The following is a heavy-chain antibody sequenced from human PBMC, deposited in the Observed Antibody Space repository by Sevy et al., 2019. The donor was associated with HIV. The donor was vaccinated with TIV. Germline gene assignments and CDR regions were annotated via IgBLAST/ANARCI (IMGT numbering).Heavy chain of an antibody. CDR2: IESKIDGGTI. Sequence: GGSLRLSCAVSGFTFSSAWMSWFLQTPGKRLEWVARIESKIDGGTIYYAAPVKGRFSISRDDSKNTLFLQMNSLKTEDTAVYYCATDHPPEQLVSDYWGQGTLVTVSS. CDR1: GFTFSSAW. CDR3: ATDHPPEQLVSDY. J-gene: IGHJ4*02. D-gene: IGHD6-6*01. V-gene: IGHV3-15*04.